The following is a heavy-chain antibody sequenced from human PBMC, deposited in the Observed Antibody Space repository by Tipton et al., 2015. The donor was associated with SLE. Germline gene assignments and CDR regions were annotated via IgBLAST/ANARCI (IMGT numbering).Heavy chain of an antibody. D-gene: IGHD4-17*01. CDR1: GYSFSNYW. Sequence: QLVQSGAEVKYPGESLKISCKGFGYSFSNYWIGWVRQMPGKGLEWMGIIYPDDSDTRYSPTFQGLVTISADKSISTAYLQWNSLKASDTAMYYCARQGHYGDYEGYWGQGTLVTVSS. CDR2: IYPDDSDT. V-gene: IGHV5-51*01. J-gene: IGHJ4*02. CDR3: ARQGHYGDYEGY.